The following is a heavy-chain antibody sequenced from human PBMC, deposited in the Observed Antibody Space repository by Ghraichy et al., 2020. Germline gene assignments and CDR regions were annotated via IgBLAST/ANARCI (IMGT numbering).Heavy chain of an antibody. CDR1: GFTFSSYA. D-gene: IGHD2-21*02. J-gene: IGHJ6*02. V-gene: IGHV3-23*01. Sequence: GGSLRLSCAASGFTFSSYAMSWVRQAPGKGLEWVSAISGSGVSTYYADSVKGRFTISRDNSKNTLFLQMNSLRAEDTAVYYCAKDSCGGDCYFNYYYYGMDVGGQGPTVPVSS. CDR3: AKDSCGGDCYFNYYYYGMDV. CDR2: ISGSGVST.